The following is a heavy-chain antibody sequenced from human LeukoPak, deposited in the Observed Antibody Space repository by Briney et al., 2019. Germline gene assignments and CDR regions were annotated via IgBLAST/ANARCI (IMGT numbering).Heavy chain of an antibody. Sequence: ASVKVSCKASGYTFTSYYMHWVRQAPGQGLEWMGIINPSGGSTSYAQKFQGRVTMTRDMSTSTVYMELSSLRSEDTAVYFCARALNGVTWGNYYYYYMDVWGKGTTVTVSS. CDR1: GYTFTSYY. CDR2: INPSGGST. CDR3: ARALNGVTWGNYYYYYMDV. J-gene: IGHJ6*03. D-gene: IGHD3-10*01. V-gene: IGHV1-46*01.